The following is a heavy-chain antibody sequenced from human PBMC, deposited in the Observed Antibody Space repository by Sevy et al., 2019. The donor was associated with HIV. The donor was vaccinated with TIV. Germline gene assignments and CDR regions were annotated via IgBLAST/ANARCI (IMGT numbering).Heavy chain of an antibody. CDR1: GFIFSDYA. Sequence: GGSLRLSCAASGFIFSDYAMSWVRQAPGKALEWVSSIGGGDDSTYYADSVKGRFTVSRDNSKNTLYLQMNTLRAEDTVLYYCAKFGDYYDSGGYYWYFDLWGRGTLVTVSS. D-gene: IGHD3-22*01. V-gene: IGHV3-23*01. J-gene: IGHJ2*01. CDR2: IGGGDDST. CDR3: AKFGDYYDSGGYYWYFDL.